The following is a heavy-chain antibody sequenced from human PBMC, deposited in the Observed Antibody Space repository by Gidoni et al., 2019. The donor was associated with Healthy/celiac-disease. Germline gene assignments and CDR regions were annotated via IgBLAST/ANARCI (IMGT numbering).Heavy chain of an antibody. J-gene: IGHJ4*02. CDR3: ARRIAARTFDY. CDR1: GGSFSGYY. Sequence: QVQLQQWGAGLLKPSETLSLTCAVHGGSFSGYYWSWIRQPPGKGLEWIGEINHRGSTNYNPSLKSRVTISVDTPKNQFSLKLSSVTAADTAVYYCARRIAARTFDYWGQGTLVTVSS. CDR2: INHRGST. V-gene: IGHV4-34*01. D-gene: IGHD6-6*01.